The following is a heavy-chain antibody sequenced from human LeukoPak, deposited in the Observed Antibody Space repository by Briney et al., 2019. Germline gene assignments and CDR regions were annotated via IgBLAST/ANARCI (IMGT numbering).Heavy chain of an antibody. D-gene: IGHD2-2*02. Sequence: GGSLRLSCAASGFTFSVYAMSWVRQAPGKGLEWVSGISGSSSHTKDADFVRGRFTIYRDNSRNTLFLQLNSLTAEDTAVFYCAKEHDYTNAAPEWGFDSWGQGSLVIVSS. CDR1: GFTFSVYA. CDR2: ISGSSSHT. V-gene: IGHV3-23*01. J-gene: IGHJ4*02. CDR3: AKEHDYTNAAPEWGFDS.